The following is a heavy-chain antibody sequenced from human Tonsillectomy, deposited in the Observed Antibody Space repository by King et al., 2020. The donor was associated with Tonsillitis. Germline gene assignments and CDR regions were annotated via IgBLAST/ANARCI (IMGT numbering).Heavy chain of an antibody. Sequence: VQLVESGGGVVQPGRSLRLSCAASGFIFSTYAVHWVRQAPGKGLEWVAVISYDGSNKYYADSVKGRFTISRDTSKNTLYLQMNNLRAEDTAVYYWARDQGFLEWLSAFPPNNWFDPWGQGTLVTVSS. V-gene: IGHV3-30-3*01. CDR3: ARDQGFLEWLSAFPPNNWFDP. D-gene: IGHD3-3*01. CDR2: ISYDGSNK. CDR1: GFIFSTYA. J-gene: IGHJ5*02.